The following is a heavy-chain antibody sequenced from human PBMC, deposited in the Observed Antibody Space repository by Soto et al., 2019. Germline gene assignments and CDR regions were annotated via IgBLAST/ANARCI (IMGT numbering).Heavy chain of an antibody. D-gene: IGHD5-12*01. CDR2: IIPIFGTA. V-gene: IGHV1-69*01. CDR3: ASSGYSGYDIAPLYYCYGRDV. CDR1: GGTFRRYA. Sequence: QVQLVQSGAEVKKPGASVKVSCKASGGTFRRYAISWVRKAPGQGLEWMGGIIPIFGTAKYAPKCQGRVTTTADESSRTGYRELSSLRSEDTAVYYCASSGYSGYDIAPLYYCYGRDVWGQGTTVTVSS. J-gene: IGHJ6*02.